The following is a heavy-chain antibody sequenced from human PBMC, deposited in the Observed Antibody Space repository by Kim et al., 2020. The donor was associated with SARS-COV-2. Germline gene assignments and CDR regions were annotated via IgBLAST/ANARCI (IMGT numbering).Heavy chain of an antibody. CDR2: ISYDGSNK. J-gene: IGHJ5*02. CDR1: GFTFSSYA. V-gene: IGHV3-30-3*01. Sequence: GGSLRLSCAASGFTFSSYAMHWVRQAPGKGLEWVAVISYDGSNKYYADSVKGRFTISRDNSKNTLYLQMNSLRAEDTAVYYCARDYSSPSSCYCFDPWGQGTLVTVSS. D-gene: IGHD2-2*01. CDR3: ARDYSSPSSCYCFDP.